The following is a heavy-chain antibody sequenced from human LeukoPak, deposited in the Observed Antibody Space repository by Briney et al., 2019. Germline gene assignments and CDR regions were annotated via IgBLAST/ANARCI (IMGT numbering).Heavy chain of an antibody. CDR2: IYSGGST. CDR1: GFTLSSYW. J-gene: IGHJ4*02. Sequence: PGRSLRLSCAASGFTLSSYWMSWVRQAPGKGLEWVSVIYSGGSTYYADSVKGRFTISRDNSKNTLYLQMNSLRAEDTAVYYCARRSGIAVAGAFDYWGQGTLVTVSS. D-gene: IGHD6-19*01. CDR3: ARRSGIAVAGAFDY. V-gene: IGHV3-66*04.